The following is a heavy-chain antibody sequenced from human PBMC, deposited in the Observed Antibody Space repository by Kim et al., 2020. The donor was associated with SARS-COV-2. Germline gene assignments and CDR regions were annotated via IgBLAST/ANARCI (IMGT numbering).Heavy chain of an antibody. Sequence: GGSLRLSCAVSGFNFSTNAMNWVRQAPGKGLEWVSGISGTGRDRYYADSVKGRLTISRDTSKNTLYLQMNSLRAEDTAVYYCAKDVWDYSGMDVWGQGTT. CDR1: GFNFSTNA. CDR3: AKDVWDYSGMDV. J-gene: IGHJ6*02. V-gene: IGHV3-23*01. D-gene: IGHD1-26*01. CDR2: ISGTGRDR.